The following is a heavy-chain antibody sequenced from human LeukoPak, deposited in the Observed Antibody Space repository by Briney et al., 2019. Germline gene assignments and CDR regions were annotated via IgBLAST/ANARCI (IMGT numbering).Heavy chain of an antibody. D-gene: IGHD6-6*01. CDR3: ARVRSFWFDP. CDR2: IYYSGST. J-gene: IGHJ5*02. Sequence: SETLSLTCTVSGGSISSYYWSRIRQPPGKGLEWIGYIYYSGSTNYNPSLKSRVTISVDTSKNQFSLKLSSVTAADTAVYYCARVRSFWFDPWGQGTLVTVSS. CDR1: GGSISSYY. V-gene: IGHV4-59*01.